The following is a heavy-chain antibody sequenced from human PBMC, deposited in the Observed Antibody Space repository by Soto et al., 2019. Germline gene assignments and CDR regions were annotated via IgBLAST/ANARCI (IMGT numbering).Heavy chain of an antibody. CDR2: ISYDGSNK. V-gene: IGHV3-30*18. CDR1: VFTFSSYG. Sequence: SLRLSCAAYVFTFSSYGMHWVRQAPGKGLEWVAFISYDGSNKYYADSVKGRFTISRDNSKNTLYLQMNSLRAEDTAVYFCAKRRGSGGHFAYWGQGDLVTSPQ. D-gene: IGHD3-10*01. CDR3: AKRRGSGGHFAY. J-gene: IGHJ4*02.